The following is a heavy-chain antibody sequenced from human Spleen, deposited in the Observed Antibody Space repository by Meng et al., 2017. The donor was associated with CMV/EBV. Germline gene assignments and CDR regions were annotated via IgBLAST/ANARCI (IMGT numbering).Heavy chain of an antibody. J-gene: IGHJ4*02. CDR3: ARRYDSSGPFDY. CDR2: INTSGGST. D-gene: IGHD3-22*01. Sequence: ASVKVSCKASGYTFISYHIHWVRQAPGQGLEWMGIINTSGGSTTYAQKIQGRVTMTMDSSTSTVYMELSSLRSEDTAVYYCARRYDSSGPFDYWGQGTLVTVSS. V-gene: IGHV1-46*01. CDR1: GYTFISYH.